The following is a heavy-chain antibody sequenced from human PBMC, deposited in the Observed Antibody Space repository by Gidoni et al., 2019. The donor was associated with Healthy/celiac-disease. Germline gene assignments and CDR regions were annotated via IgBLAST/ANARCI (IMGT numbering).Heavy chain of an antibody. CDR2: ISGSGGST. J-gene: IGHJ4*02. CDR3: ANHRIQLWSFDY. V-gene: IGHV3-23*01. Sequence: EVQLLESGGGLVQPGGSLRLSCAASGFTFSSYAMSWVRQAPGKGLEWVSAISGSGGSTYYADSVKGRFTISRDNSKNTLYLQMNSLKAEDTAVYYCANHRIQLWSFDYWGQGTLVTVSS. D-gene: IGHD5-18*01. CDR1: GFTFSSYA.